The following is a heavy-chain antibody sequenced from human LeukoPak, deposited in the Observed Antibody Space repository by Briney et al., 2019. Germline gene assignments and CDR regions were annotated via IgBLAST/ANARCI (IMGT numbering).Heavy chain of an antibody. J-gene: IGHJ4*02. V-gene: IGHV4-59*01. CDR3: ARSPLARLSFNYFDY. CDR1: GGSISSYY. D-gene: IGHD5/OR15-5a*01. Sequence: SETLSLTCTVAGGSISSYYWSWIRQPPGKGLEWIRYIFSSGSTNYDPSFKGRVTISVNTSKNQFSLKLTSVTAADTAVYYCARSPLARLSFNYFDYWGQGTLVTVSS. CDR2: IFSSGST.